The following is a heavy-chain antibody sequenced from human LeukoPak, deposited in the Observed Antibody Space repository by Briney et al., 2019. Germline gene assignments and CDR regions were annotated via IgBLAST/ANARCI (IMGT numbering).Heavy chain of an antibody. CDR2: INPNSGGT. Sequence: GASVKVSCKASGYTFTGYYMHWVRQAPGQVLGWMGWINPNSGGTNYAQKFQGRVTMTRDTSISTAYMELSRLRSDDTAVYYCARGRRGDSSGFYRNLSDPWGQGTLVTVSS. V-gene: IGHV1-2*02. D-gene: IGHD3-22*01. CDR1: GYTFTGYY. CDR3: ARGRRGDSSGFYRNLSDP. J-gene: IGHJ5*02.